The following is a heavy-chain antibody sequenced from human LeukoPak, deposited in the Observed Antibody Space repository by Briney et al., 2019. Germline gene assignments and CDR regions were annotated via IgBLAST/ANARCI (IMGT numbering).Heavy chain of an antibody. Sequence: GGSLRLSCAASGFIFSTYSAHWDRQAPGRGLEWVAVISYDGTNENYADSVKGRFTISRDNSKNTLYLQMNSLRDEDTAIYYCASGFGTRSWSFDYWGQGSLITVSS. CDR1: GFIFSTYS. CDR2: ISYDGTNE. CDR3: ASGFGTRSWSFDY. V-gene: IGHV3-30*04. D-gene: IGHD6-13*01. J-gene: IGHJ4*02.